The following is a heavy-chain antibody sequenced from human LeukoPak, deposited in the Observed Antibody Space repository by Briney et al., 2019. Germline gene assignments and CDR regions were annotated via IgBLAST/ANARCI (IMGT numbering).Heavy chain of an antibody. D-gene: IGHD5-24*01. Sequence: PGGSLRLSCAASGFIFSNYAMSWVRQAPGKGLEWVSGISGSGGNTYYADSVKGRFTISRDNSKNTLYLQMNSLRAEDTAVYYCARDPGDRLQLIAPYYYYYGMDVWGQGTTVTVSS. CDR3: ARDPGDRLQLIAPYYYYYGMDV. V-gene: IGHV3-23*01. CDR1: GFIFSNYA. CDR2: ISGSGGNT. J-gene: IGHJ6*02.